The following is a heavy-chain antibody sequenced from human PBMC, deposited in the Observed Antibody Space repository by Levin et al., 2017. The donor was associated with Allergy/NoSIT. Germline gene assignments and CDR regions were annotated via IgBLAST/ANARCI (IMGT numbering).Heavy chain of an antibody. CDR2: ISYDGSNK. D-gene: IGHD6-13*01. CDR3: ARGRVDLSRRYSSSWYYFDY. J-gene: IGHJ4*02. V-gene: IGHV3-30*04. CDR1: GFTFSSYA. Sequence: GESLKISCAASGFTFSSYAMHWVRQAPGKGLEWVAVISYDGSNKYYADSVKGRFTISRDNSKNTLYLQMNSLRAEDTAVYYCARGRVDLSRRYSSSWYYFDYWGQGTLVTVSS.